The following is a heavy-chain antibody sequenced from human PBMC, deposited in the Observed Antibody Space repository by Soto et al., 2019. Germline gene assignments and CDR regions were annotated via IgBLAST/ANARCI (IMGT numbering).Heavy chain of an antibody. J-gene: IGHJ4*02. Sequence: QLQLQESGPGLVKPSETLSLTCTVSGGSITSSSYYWGWIRQPQGKGLEGIGSTYYSSSTYYHPASVGLVTVSVDKSKNQYPMKLSSVTAADSALYICPRHAVHSTIFTHYWCEGTLGTVSS. CDR1: GGSITSSSYY. V-gene: IGHV4-39*01. CDR2: TYYSSST. D-gene: IGHD6-13*01. CDR3: PRHAVHSTIFTHY.